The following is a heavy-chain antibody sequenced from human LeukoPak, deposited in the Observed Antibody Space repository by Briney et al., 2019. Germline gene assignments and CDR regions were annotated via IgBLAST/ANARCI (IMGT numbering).Heavy chain of an antibody. Sequence: GGSLRLSCAASGFTFSSYATHWVRQAPGKGLEWVAVISYDASNKYYADSVKGRFTISRDNSKNTLYLQMNSLRAEDTAVYYCARGFMHPRGIQLYLPYWGQGTLVTVSS. CDR3: ARGFMHPRGIQLYLPY. J-gene: IGHJ4*02. D-gene: IGHD5-18*01. CDR2: ISYDASNK. V-gene: IGHV3-30*04. CDR1: GFTFSSYA.